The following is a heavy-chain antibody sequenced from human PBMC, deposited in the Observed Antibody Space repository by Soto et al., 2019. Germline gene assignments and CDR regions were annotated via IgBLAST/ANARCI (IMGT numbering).Heavy chain of an antibody. CDR1: GGSISSGGYY. J-gene: IGHJ5*02. Sequence: SETLSLTCTVSGGSISSGGYYWSWIRQHPGKGLEWIGYIYYSGSTYYNPSLKSRVTISVDTSKNQFSLKLSSVTAADTAVYYCARVQWSDIVVVTAKVPNNWFDPWGQGTLVTVSS. D-gene: IGHD2-21*02. CDR3: ARVQWSDIVVVTAKVPNNWFDP. CDR2: IYYSGST. V-gene: IGHV4-31*03.